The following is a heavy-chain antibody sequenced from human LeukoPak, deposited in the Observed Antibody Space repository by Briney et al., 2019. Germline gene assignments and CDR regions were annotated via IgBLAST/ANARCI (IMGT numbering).Heavy chain of an antibody. D-gene: IGHD5-18*01. V-gene: IGHV4-4*02. CDR2: IFHSGST. Sequence: PSETLSLTCAVSGGSISSSNWWSWVRQPPGKGLEWIGEIFHSGSTNYNPSLKSRVTISVDKSKNQFSLRLSSVTAADTAVYYCARGPRGIQPWFTGLDYWGQGTLVTVSS. CDR3: ARGPRGIQPWFTGLDY. CDR1: GGSISSSNW. J-gene: IGHJ4*02.